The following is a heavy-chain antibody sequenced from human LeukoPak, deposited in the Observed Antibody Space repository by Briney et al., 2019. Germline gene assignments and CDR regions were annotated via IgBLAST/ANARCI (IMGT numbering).Heavy chain of an antibody. V-gene: IGHV3-73*01. CDR1: GFTLSGSA. CDR3: TRPGFYYYGMDI. J-gene: IGHJ6*02. Sequence: GGSLKLSCAASGFTLSGSAIHWVRQASGKGLEWVGRIRSRGYSYATAHAASVEGRFTISRDDSQNTAYLQMNSLKTEDTAVYYCTRPGFYYYGMDIWGQGTTVTVSS. CDR2: IRSRGYSYAT.